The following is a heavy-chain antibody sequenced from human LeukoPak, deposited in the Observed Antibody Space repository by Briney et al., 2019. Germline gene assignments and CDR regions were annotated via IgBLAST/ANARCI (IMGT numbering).Heavy chain of an antibody. V-gene: IGHV1-18*01. D-gene: IGHD3-3*01. CDR2: ISAYNGNT. J-gene: IGHJ4*02. CDR3: ARSYDWLVDY. CDR1: GYTFTSYG. Sequence: ASVKVSCKASGYTFTSYGISWVRQAPGQGLEWMGWISAYNGNTNYAQKFQGRVTMTRNTSISTAYMELSSLRSEDTAVYYCARSYDWLVDYWGQGTLVTVSS.